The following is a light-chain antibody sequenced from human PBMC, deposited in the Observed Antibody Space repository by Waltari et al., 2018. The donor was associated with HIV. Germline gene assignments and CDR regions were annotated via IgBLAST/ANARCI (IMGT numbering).Light chain of an antibody. Sequence: SYELTQPSSVSVSPGQTARITCSGDLLAKKYVQWFQQQPGQAPVLVMYKDSERPSGIPARFSGSSSGTTVSLTIGGAQVDDEADYYCYSAADNSGLFGGGTKLTVL. CDR1: LLAKKY. CDR3: YSAADNSGL. V-gene: IGLV3-27*01. CDR2: KDS. J-gene: IGLJ3*02.